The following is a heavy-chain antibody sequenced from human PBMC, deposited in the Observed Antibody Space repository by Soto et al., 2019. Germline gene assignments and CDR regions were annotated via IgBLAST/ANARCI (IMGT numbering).Heavy chain of an antibody. CDR2: IYYSGST. V-gene: IGHV4-59*01. CDR1: GGSISSYY. Sequence: SETLSLTCTVSGGSISSYYWRWIRQPPGKGLEWIGYIYYSGSTNYNPSLKSRVTISVDTSKNQFSLKLSSVTAADTAVYYCAIESIAVAGRSNYYYYMDVWGKGTTVTVSS. J-gene: IGHJ6*03. D-gene: IGHD6-19*01. CDR3: AIESIAVAGRSNYYYYMDV.